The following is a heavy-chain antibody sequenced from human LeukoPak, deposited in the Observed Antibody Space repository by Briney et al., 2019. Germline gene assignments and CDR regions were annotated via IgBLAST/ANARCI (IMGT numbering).Heavy chain of an antibody. V-gene: IGHV3-7*01. J-gene: IGHJ6*03. CDR3: ARVASGSGSYYYYMDV. CDR1: GFTFSRYA. D-gene: IGHD3-10*01. Sequence: PGGSLRLSCVTSGFTFSRYAMHWVRQAPGKGLEWVANIKQDGSEKYYVDSVKGRFTISRDNAKNSLYLQMNSLRAEDTAVYYCARVASGSGSYYYYMDVWGKGTTVTVSS. CDR2: IKQDGSEK.